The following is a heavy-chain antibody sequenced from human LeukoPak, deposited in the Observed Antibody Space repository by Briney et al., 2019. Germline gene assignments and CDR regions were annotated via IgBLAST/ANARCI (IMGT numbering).Heavy chain of an antibody. V-gene: IGHV3-74*01. CDR1: GFTFNNYW. CDR2: IKSDGSST. Sequence: PGGSLRLSCAASGFTFNNYWMHWVRQAPGKGLVWVSRIKSDGSSTNYADFVEGRFTISRDNAKNTLYLQMTSLRAEDTAVYYCHLSDSSGYYIDYWGQGTLVTVSS. D-gene: IGHD3-22*01. J-gene: IGHJ4*02. CDR3: HLSDSSGYYIDY.